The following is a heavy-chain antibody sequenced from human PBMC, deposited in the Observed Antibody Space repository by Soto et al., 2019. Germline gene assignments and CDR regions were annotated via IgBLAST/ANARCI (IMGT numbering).Heavy chain of an antibody. Sequence: QITLKESGPTLVKPTQTLTVTCTFSGFSLSTRGVGMGWIRQPPGKALEWLALIYWDYDRRYSPSLKSRGTVTMEPSKNQVLLTMTNVDPADTATYYCAHRLKDYYDSSGSWGNDALDVWGPGTMVTVSS. CDR1: GFSLSTRGVG. CDR3: AHRLKDYYDSSGSWGNDALDV. CDR2: IYWDYDR. V-gene: IGHV2-5*02. D-gene: IGHD3-22*01. J-gene: IGHJ3*01.